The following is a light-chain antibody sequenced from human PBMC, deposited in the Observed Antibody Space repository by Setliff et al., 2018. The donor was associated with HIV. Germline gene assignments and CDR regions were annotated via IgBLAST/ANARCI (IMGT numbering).Light chain of an antibody. Sequence: SYELTQPPSVSVAPGKTARITCGGNNIGSKSVHWYQQKPGQAPVLVIYYDSDRPSGIPERFSGSNSGNTATLTITRVEAGEEADYYCQVWDSSSGLYVFGTGTRSPS. CDR3: QVWDSSSGLYV. CDR2: YDS. J-gene: IGLJ1*01. V-gene: IGLV3-21*04. CDR1: NIGSKS.